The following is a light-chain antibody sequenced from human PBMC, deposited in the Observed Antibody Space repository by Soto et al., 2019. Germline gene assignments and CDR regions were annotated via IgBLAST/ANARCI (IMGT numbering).Light chain of an antibody. CDR2: KDN. Sequence: SYELTQPPSVSVSPGQTARITCSGDALPKKYASWYQQKPGQAPVLVIYKDNERPSGIPERFSGSRSGTTVTLTISGVQAEDEADYYCQSADSSGTYVFGSGTKVTVL. CDR3: QSADSSGTYV. J-gene: IGLJ1*01. V-gene: IGLV3-25*02. CDR1: ALPKKY.